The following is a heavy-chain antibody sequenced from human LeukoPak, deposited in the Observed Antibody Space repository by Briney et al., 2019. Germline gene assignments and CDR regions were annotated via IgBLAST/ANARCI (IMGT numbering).Heavy chain of an antibody. V-gene: IGHV1-69*13. Sequence: GASVKVSCKASGGTFSSYAISWVRQAPGQGLEWMGGIIPIFGTANYAQKFQGRVTITADESTSTAYMELGSLRSDDTAVYYCARERLVRGGWFDPWGQGTLVTVSS. CDR2: IIPIFGTA. J-gene: IGHJ5*02. CDR3: ARERLVRGGWFDP. CDR1: GGTFSSYA. D-gene: IGHD6-19*01.